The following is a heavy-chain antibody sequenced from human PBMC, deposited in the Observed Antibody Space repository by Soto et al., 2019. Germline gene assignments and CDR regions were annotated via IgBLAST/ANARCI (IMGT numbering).Heavy chain of an antibody. V-gene: IGHV4-31*03. J-gene: IGHJ4*02. Sequence: QVQLQESGPGLVKPSQTLSLTSTVSGGSISSGGYYWSWIRQHPGKGLEWIGYIYYSGSTYYNPSLKSRVTISVDTSKNQFSLKLSSVTAADTAVYYCARDGVSDRIIDYWGQGTLVTVSS. CDR1: GGSISSGGYY. CDR3: ARDGVSDRIIDY. CDR2: IYYSGST. D-gene: IGHD1-20*01.